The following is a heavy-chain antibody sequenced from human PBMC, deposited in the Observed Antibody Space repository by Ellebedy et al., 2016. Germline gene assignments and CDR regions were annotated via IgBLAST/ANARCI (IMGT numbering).Heavy chain of an antibody. CDR3: ARDNWYCSGGSCYFYGMDV. J-gene: IGHJ6*02. CDR1: GGSITDFY. V-gene: IGHV4-59*01. D-gene: IGHD2-15*01. Sequence: SETLSLTCSVSGGSITDFYWSWLRQSPGKGLEWIGYVEYRGITHYSPSLKSRVTISLDTSKNQFSLRLRSVTAADTAVYYCARDNWYCSGGSCYFYGMDVWGLGTTVTISS. CDR2: VEYRGIT.